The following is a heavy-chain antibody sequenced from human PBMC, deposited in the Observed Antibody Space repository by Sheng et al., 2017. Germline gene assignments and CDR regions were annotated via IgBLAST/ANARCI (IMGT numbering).Heavy chain of an antibody. V-gene: IGHV3-48*03. CDR2: ISSSGSTI. D-gene: IGHD5-18*01. J-gene: IGHJ6*02. Sequence: EVQLVESGGGLVQPGGFLRLSCAASGFTFSSYEMNWVRQAPGKGLEWVSYISSSGSTIYYADSVKGRFTISRDNAKNSLYLQMNSLRAEDTAVYYCARDTGYSYTTYYYYGMDVWGQGTTVTVSS. CDR3: ARDTGYSYTTYYYYGMDV. CDR1: GFTFSSYE.